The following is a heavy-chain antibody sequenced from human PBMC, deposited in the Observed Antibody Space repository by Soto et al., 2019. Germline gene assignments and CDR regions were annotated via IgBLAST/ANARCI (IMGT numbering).Heavy chain of an antibody. V-gene: IGHV1-18*01. CDR2: ISAYNGNT. D-gene: IGHD6-13*01. CDR3: ARDSPYSSSYNGVGMDV. J-gene: IGHJ6*02. CDR1: GYTYTSYG. Sequence: QVQLVQSGAEVKKPGASVKVSCKASGYTYTSYGISWVRQAPGQGLEWIGWISAYNGNTNYAQKLQGRVTMTTDTSTSIAYMELRSLRSDDTAVYYCARDSPYSSSYNGVGMDVWGQGTTVTVSS.